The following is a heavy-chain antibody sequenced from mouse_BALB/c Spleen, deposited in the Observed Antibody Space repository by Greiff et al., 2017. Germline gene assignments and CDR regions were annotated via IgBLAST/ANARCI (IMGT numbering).Heavy chain of an antibody. V-gene: IGHV1-7*01. CDR3: ARLTTDWYFDV. D-gene: IGHD1-1*01. CDR1: GYTFTSYW. Sequence: QVQLQQSGAELAKPGASVKMSCKASGYTFTSYWMHWVKQRPGQGLEWIGYINPSTGYTEYNQKFKDKATLTADKSSSTAYMQLSSLTSEDSAVYYCARLTTDWYFDVWGAGTTVTVSS. CDR2: INPSTGYT. J-gene: IGHJ1*01.